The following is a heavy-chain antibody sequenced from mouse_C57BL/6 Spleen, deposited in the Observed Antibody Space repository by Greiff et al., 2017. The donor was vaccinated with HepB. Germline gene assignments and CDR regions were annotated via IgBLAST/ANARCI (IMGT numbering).Heavy chain of an antibody. Sequence: DVQLVESGGDLVKPGGSLKLSCAASGFTFSSYGMSWVRQTPDKRLEWVATISSGGSYTYYPDSVKGRFTISRDNAKNTLYLQMSSLKSEDTAMYYCARGSHWYFDVWGTGTTVTVSS. CDR1: GFTFSSYG. CDR2: ISSGGSYT. V-gene: IGHV5-6*01. J-gene: IGHJ1*03. CDR3: ARGSHWYFDV.